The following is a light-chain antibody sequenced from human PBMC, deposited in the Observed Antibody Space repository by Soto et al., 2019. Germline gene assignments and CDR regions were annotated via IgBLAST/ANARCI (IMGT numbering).Light chain of an antibody. J-gene: IGKJ1*01. Sequence: DIQMTQSPSSLSASVGDRVTITCRASQSISSYLNWYQQKPGKAPKLLIYAASSLQSGVPSRFSGSGSGTDFTLTISSLQPEDFATYSFQQSYHTPWTFGQGTRVELK. CDR3: QQSYHTPWT. V-gene: IGKV1-39*01. CDR1: QSISSY. CDR2: AAS.